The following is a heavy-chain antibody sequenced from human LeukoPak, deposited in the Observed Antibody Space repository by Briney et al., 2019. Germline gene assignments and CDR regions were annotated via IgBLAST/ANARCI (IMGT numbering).Heavy chain of an antibody. Sequence: SETLSLTCTVSGGSISSSSYYWGWIRQPPGKGLEWIGSIYYSGSTYYNPSLKSRVTISVDTSKNQFSLKLSSVTAADTAVYYCARHQRIPVRGKRNGLNSFDYWGQGTLVTVSS. D-gene: IGHD3-10*02. CDR3: ARHQRIPVRGKRNGLNSFDY. J-gene: IGHJ4*02. CDR1: GGSISSSSYY. CDR2: IYYSGST. V-gene: IGHV4-39*01.